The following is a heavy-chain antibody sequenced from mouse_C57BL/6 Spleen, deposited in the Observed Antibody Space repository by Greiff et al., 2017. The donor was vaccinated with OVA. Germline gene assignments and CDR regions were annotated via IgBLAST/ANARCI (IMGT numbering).Heavy chain of an antibody. V-gene: IGHV14-4*01. J-gene: IGHJ2*01. Sequence: VQLKQSGAELVRPGASVKLSCTASGFNIKDDYMHWVKQRPEQGLEWIGWIDPENGDTEYASKFQGKATITADTSSNTAYLQLSSLTSEDTAVYYCTTTYYSNYGYWGQGTTLTVSS. D-gene: IGHD2-5*01. CDR3: TTTYYSNYGY. CDR2: IDPENGDT. CDR1: GFNIKDDY.